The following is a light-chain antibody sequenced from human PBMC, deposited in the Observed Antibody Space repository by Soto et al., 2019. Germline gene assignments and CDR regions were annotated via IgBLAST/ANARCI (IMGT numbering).Light chain of an antibody. V-gene: IGKV1-5*03. CDR2: KAF. J-gene: IGKJ4*01. CDR1: QRISNW. Sequence: DIQMTQSPSTLSASVGDRVTITCRASQRISNWLAWYQQKPGKAPKLMIYKAFTLESGVPSRFSGSGSGTEFTLTISSLQSDDFATYYCHQHNTYPLSFGGGTKVEIK. CDR3: HQHNTYPLS.